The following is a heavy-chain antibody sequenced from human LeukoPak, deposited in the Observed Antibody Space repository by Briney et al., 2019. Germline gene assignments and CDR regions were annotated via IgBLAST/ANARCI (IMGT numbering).Heavy chain of an antibody. Sequence: SQTLSLTCTVSGGSISSGGYYWSRIRQHPGKGLEWIGYIYYSGGTYYNPSLKSRVTISVDTSKNQFSLKLSSVTAADTAVYYCARARGGTVTTSPFDYWGQGTLVTVSS. CDR1: GGSISSGGYY. CDR3: ARARGGTVTTSPFDY. D-gene: IGHD4-17*01. V-gene: IGHV4-31*03. CDR2: IYYSGGT. J-gene: IGHJ4*02.